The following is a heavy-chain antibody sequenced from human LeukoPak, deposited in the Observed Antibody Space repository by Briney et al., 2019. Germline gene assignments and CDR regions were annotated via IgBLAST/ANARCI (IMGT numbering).Heavy chain of an antibody. Sequence: GGSLRLSCAASGFTFSSYGMSWVRQAPGKGLEWVSAISGSGGYTHYADSVKGRFTISRDNSKNTLYLQMNSQRAEDTAVYYCAKDGKRITMIVATRRPYYFDYWGQGTLVTVSS. CDR3: AKDGKRITMIVATRRPYYFDY. CDR1: GFTFSSYG. D-gene: IGHD3-22*01. CDR2: ISGSGGYT. V-gene: IGHV3-23*01. J-gene: IGHJ4*02.